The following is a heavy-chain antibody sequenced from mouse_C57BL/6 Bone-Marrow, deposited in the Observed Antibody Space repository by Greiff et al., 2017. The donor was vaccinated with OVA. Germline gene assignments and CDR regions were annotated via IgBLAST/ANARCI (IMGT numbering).Heavy chain of an antibody. Sequence: QVQLQQSGPELVKPGASVKISCKASGYAFSSSWMNWVKQRPGTGLEWIGRIYPGDGDTNYNGKFKGKATLTADKSSSTAYMQLSSLTSEDSAVYFCARGGIYYGNFYAMDYWGQGTSVTVSS. V-gene: IGHV1-82*01. CDR2: IYPGDGDT. J-gene: IGHJ4*01. CDR1: GYAFSSSW. D-gene: IGHD2-1*01. CDR3: ARGGIYYGNFYAMDY.